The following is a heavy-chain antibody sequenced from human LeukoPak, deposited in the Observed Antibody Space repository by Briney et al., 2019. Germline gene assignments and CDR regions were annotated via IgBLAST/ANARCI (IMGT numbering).Heavy chain of an antibody. CDR1: GFTFNNYN. J-gene: IGHJ6*03. CDR3: ARDPYSGNYGNYYYYYMDV. Sequence: TGGSLRLSCAASGFTFNNYNMNWVRQAPGKALEWVSSITSSGTYIFYADSVKGRFTISRDNAKNSLYLQMNSLGPEDTAVYYCARDPYSGNYGNYYYYYMDVWGKGTTVTISS. V-gene: IGHV3-21*01. D-gene: IGHD1-26*01. CDR2: ITSSGTYI.